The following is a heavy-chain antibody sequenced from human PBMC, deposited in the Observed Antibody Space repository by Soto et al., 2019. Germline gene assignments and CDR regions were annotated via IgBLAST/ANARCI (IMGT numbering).Heavy chain of an antibody. CDR3: AKDCPYDFWSGYYKGARRDYYYGMDV. V-gene: IGHV3-30*18. D-gene: IGHD3-3*01. Sequence: PGGSLRLSCAASGFTFSSYGMHWVRQAPGKGLEWVAVISYDGSNKYYADSVKGRFTISRDNSKNTLYLQMNSLRAEDTAVYYCAKDCPYDFWSGYYKGARRDYYYGMDVWGQGTTVTVSS. CDR2: ISYDGSNK. J-gene: IGHJ6*02. CDR1: GFTFSSYG.